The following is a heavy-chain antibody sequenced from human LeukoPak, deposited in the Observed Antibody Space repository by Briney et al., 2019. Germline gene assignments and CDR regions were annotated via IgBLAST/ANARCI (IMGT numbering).Heavy chain of an antibody. CDR1: GFTFSSYS. D-gene: IGHD2-15*01. Sequence: NPGGSLRLSCAASGFTFSSYSMNWVRQAPGKRLQWVSYISSTGYTTDYVDSVKGRFTISKDNAKNSLYLEMKSLRAEDTAVYYCGRVAGVEFISVWGQGTLVTVSS. CDR3: GRVAGVEFISV. J-gene: IGHJ4*02. V-gene: IGHV3-48*01. CDR2: ISSTGYTT.